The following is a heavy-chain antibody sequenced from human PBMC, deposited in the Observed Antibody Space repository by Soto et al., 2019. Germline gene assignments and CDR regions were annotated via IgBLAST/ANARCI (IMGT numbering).Heavy chain of an antibody. D-gene: IGHD6-19*01. CDR3: ARGPRYSSGWKDLDY. Sequence: SETLSLTCTVSGVSISSYYWSWIRQPPGKGLEWIGYIYYSGSTNYNPSLKSRVTISVDTSKNQFSLKLSSVTAADTAVYYCARGPRYSSGWKDLDYWGQGTLVTVSS. J-gene: IGHJ4*02. CDR2: IYYSGST. V-gene: IGHV4-59*01. CDR1: GVSISSYY.